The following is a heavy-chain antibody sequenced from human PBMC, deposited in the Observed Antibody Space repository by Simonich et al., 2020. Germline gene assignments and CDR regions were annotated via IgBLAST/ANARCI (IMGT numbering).Heavy chain of an antibody. J-gene: IGHJ3*02. CDR2: INPNCGGT. V-gene: IGHV1-2*02. CDR3: ARVRFEAFDI. CDR1: GYTFTGYY. Sequence: QVQLVQSGAEVKKPGASVKVSCKASGYTFTGYYMHWGRQAPGQGLEAMGWINPNCGGTNDAQKFQDRVTMTRDTSISTAYMELRRLRSDDTAVYYCARVRFEAFDIWGQGTMVTVSS.